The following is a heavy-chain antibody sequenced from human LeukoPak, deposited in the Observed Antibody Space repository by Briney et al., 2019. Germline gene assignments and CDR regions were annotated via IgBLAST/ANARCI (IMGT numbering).Heavy chain of an antibody. D-gene: IGHD5-12*01. J-gene: IGHJ5*02. CDR2: ISSSSSYI. Sequence: GGSLRLSCAASGFTFSSYSMNWVRQAPGKGLEWVSSISSSSSYIYYADSVKGRFTISRDNAKNSLYLQMISLRAEDTAVYYCAKEKSGYDSPPFDPWGQGTLVTVSS. CDR3: AKEKSGYDSPPFDP. V-gene: IGHV3-21*04. CDR1: GFTFSSYS.